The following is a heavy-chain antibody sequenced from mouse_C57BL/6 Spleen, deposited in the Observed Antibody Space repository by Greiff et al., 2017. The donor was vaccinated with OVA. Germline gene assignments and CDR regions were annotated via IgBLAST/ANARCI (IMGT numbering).Heavy chain of an antibody. Sequence: EVQLQQSGPELVKPGASVKISCKASGYTFTDYYMNWVKQSHGKSLEWIGDINPNNGGTSYNQKFKGKATLTVDKSSSTAYMELRSLTSDDSAVYYCARCDDYGRYYYAMDYWGQGTSVTVSS. V-gene: IGHV1-26*01. CDR1: GYTFTDYY. CDR3: ARCDDYGRYYYAMDY. J-gene: IGHJ4*01. D-gene: IGHD2-4*01. CDR2: INPNNGGT.